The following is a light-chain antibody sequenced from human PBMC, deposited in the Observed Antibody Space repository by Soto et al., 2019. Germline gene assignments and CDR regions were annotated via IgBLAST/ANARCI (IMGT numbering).Light chain of an antibody. V-gene: IGKV1-33*01. CDR3: RPCANRPLS. J-gene: IGKJ4*01. CDR1: QDVRNG. Sequence: DIQMTQSPSSLSASIGDRVIITCQASQDVRNGLNWYQQQPGKVPKLLIYDSSNLETEVPSRFSGRGSGTDFSFTISSLQPEDIATSYCRPCANRPLSFGGGTKVEIK. CDR2: DSS.